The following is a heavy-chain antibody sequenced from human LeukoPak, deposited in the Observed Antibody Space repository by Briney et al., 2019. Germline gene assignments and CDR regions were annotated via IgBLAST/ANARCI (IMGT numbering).Heavy chain of an antibody. J-gene: IGHJ4*02. Sequence: ASVKVSCKASGYTFTSYYMHWVRQAPGQGLEWMGIINPSGGSTSYAQKFQGRVTMTRDTSTSTVYMELSSLRSEDTAVYYCARTPYDFWSGYLFDYWGQGTLVTVSS. V-gene: IGHV1-46*01. CDR1: GYTFTSYY. CDR2: INPSGGST. CDR3: ARTPYDFWSGYLFDY. D-gene: IGHD3-3*01.